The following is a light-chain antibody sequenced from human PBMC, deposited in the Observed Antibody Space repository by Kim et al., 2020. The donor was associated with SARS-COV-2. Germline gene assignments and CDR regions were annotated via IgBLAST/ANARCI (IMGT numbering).Light chain of an antibody. CDR1: SSNTGKNY. V-gene: IGLV1-51*01. CDR2: DNN. J-gene: IGLJ1*01. CDR3: GAWDSSLSAYV. Sequence: GQKVTISCLGSSSNTGKNYVSWYQQVPGTAPKLLIYDNNKRPSGIPDRFSGSKSGTSATLGITGLQTGDEADYYCGAWDSSLSAYVFGTGTKVTV.